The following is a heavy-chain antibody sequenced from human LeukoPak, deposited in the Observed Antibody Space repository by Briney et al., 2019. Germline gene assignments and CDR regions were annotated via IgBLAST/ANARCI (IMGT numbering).Heavy chain of an antibody. D-gene: IGHD3-22*01. J-gene: IGHJ4*02. CDR1: GLTFSFYG. V-gene: IGHV3-33*01. CDR3: ATDGSVHSTDY. CDR2: IWLDGSNK. Sequence: GGSLRLSCVASGLTFSFYGMHWVRQAPGKGLEWVSMIWLDGSNKYYADSVKGRFTISRDNSKNTLYLQMNSLRVEDTAVYYCATDGSVHSTDYWGQGTLVTVSS.